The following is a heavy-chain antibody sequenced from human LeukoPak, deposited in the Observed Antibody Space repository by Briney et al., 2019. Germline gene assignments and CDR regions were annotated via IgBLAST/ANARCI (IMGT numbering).Heavy chain of an antibody. CDR3: ASGIQLWSDY. J-gene: IGHJ4*02. V-gene: IGHV4-39*01. CDR2: IYYSGGT. D-gene: IGHD5-18*01. CDR1: GGSISSSSYY. Sequence: SETLSLTCTVSGGSISSSSYYWGWIRQPPGTGLEWIGSIYYSGGTYYNPSLKSRVTISVDTSKNQFSLKLSSVTAADTAVYYCASGIQLWSDYWGQGTLVTVSS.